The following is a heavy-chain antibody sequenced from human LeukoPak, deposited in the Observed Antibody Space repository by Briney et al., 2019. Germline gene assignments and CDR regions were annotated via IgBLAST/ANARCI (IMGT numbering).Heavy chain of an antibody. CDR3: PRVNPSGWAVGDAFDI. D-gene: IGHD6-19*01. CDR1: GGSISSYY. V-gene: IGHV4-59*01. CDR2: IYYSGST. Sequence: SETLSLTCTVSGGSISSYYWSWIRQPPGKGLEWIGYIYYSGSTNYNPSLKSRVTISVDTSKNQFSLKLSSVTAADTAVYYCPRVNPSGWAVGDAFDIWGQGIMVTVSS. J-gene: IGHJ3*02.